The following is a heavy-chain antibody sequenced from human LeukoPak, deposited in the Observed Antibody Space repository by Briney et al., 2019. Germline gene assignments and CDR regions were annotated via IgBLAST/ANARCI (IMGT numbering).Heavy chain of an antibody. Sequence: SETLSLTCTVSGGSISSGSYYWSWIRQPAGKGLEWIGRIYTSGSTNYNPSLKSRVTISVDTSKNQFSLKLSSVTAADTAVYYCARGTVADIDCWGQGTLVTVSS. J-gene: IGHJ4*02. CDR3: ARGTVADIDC. CDR2: IYTSGST. V-gene: IGHV4-61*02. CDR1: GGSISSGSYY. D-gene: IGHD6-19*01.